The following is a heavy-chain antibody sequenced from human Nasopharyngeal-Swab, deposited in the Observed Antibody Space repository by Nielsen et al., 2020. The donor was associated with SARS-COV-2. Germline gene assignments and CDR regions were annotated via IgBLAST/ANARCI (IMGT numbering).Heavy chain of an antibody. Sequence: LSLTCAATGFTFSSYWMSWVRQAPGKGLEWVANIKQDGSEKYYVDSVKGRFTISRDNAKNSLYLQMNSLRAEDTAVYYCARDQRSYFDYWGQGTLVTVSS. CDR2: IKQDGSEK. CDR3: ARDQRSYFDY. J-gene: IGHJ4*02. V-gene: IGHV3-7*03. CDR1: GFTFSSYW.